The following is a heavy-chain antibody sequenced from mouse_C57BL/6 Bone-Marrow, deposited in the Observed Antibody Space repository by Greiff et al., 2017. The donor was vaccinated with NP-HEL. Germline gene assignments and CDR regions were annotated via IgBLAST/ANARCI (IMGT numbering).Heavy chain of an antibody. J-gene: IGHJ3*01. V-gene: IGHV1-54*01. CDR1: GYAFTNYL. CDR3: AVAWFAY. CDR2: INPGSGGT. Sequence: QVQLRQSGAELVRPGTSVKVSCKASGYAFTNYLIEWVKQRPGQGLEWIGVINPGSGGTNYNEKFKGKATLTADKSSSTAYMQLSSLTSEDSAVYFCAVAWFAYWGQGTLVTVSA.